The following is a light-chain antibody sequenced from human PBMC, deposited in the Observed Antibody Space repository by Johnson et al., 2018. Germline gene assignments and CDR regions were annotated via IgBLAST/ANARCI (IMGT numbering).Light chain of an antibody. V-gene: IGLV1-51*02. CDR3: GTWDSSLSAGNV. J-gene: IGLJ1*01. CDR2: ENN. Sequence: QSVLTQPPSVSAAPGQKVTISCSGSSSNIGNNYVSWYQQLPGTAPKLLIYENNKRPSGIPDRFPGSKSGTSAHLGIIGIQTGDEADYYCGTWDSSLSAGNVFGTGTKVTVL. CDR1: SSNIGNNY.